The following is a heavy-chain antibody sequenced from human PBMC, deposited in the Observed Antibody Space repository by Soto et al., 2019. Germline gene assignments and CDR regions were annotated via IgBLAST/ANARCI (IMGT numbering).Heavy chain of an antibody. D-gene: IGHD2-21*02. CDR3: ARHPSDFWFDP. V-gene: IGHV4-39*01. CDR2: IYYSGST. Sequence: QLQLQESGPGLVKPSETLSLTCSVSGGSISSSSYFWGWIRQPPGKGLEWIGSIYYSGSTYYNPSPKSRVTVSVDTSTSQCSLKLSSVTAADTAVYYCARHPSDFWFDPWGQGTLVTVSS. J-gene: IGHJ5*02. CDR1: GGSISSSSYF.